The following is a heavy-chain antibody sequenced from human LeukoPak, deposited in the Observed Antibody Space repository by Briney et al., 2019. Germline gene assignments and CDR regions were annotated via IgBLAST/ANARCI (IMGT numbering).Heavy chain of an antibody. V-gene: IGHV3-48*02. CDR1: GFTFSSYS. Sequence: PGGSLRLSCAASGFTFSSYSMNWVRQAPGKGLEWVSYISSSSTIYYADSVKGRFTISRDNAKNSLYLQMNSLRDEDTAVYYCARDGGIVGATPFDYWGQGTLVTVSS. J-gene: IGHJ4*02. D-gene: IGHD1-26*01. CDR2: ISSSSTI. CDR3: ARDGGIVGATPFDY.